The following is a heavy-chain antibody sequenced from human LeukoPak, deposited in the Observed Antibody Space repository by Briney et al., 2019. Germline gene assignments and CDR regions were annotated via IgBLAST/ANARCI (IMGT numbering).Heavy chain of an antibody. CDR2: ISSNGGST. J-gene: IGHJ6*02. CDR1: GFTFSSYA. V-gene: IGHV3-64*01. Sequence: PGGSLRLSCAASGFTFSSYAMHWVRQAPGKGLEYVSAISSNGGSTYYANSVKGRFTISRDNSKNTLYLQMGSLRAGDMAVYYCARGLRFGLYGMDVWGQGTTVTVSS. CDR3: ARGLRFGLYGMDV. D-gene: IGHD3-10*01.